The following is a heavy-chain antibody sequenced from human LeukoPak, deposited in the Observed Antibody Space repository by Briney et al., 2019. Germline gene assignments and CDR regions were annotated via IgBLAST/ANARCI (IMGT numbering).Heavy chain of an antibody. CDR1: GFTFSSYA. J-gene: IGHJ4*02. CDR3: AKTKGYSYGYYFDY. D-gene: IGHD5-18*01. CDR2: ISYDGFNK. V-gene: IGHV3-30*18. Sequence: GGSLRLSCAASGFTFSSYAMHWVRQSLGKGLEWVAVISYDGFNKYYADSVKGRFTISTDNSKNTLYLQMNSLRAEDTAVYYCAKTKGYSYGYYFDYWGQGTLVTVSS.